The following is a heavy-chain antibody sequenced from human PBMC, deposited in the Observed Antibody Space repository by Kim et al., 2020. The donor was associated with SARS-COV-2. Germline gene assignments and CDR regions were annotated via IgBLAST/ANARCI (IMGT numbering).Heavy chain of an antibody. J-gene: IGHJ6*02. CDR3: ARDVVGEYSYGYYYYGMYV. D-gene: IGHD5-18*01. CDR2: IYYSGNT. CDR1: GGSISGYY. Sequence: SETLSLTCTVSGGSISGYYWSWIRQPPGKGLEWIGYIYYSGNTDYNSSLKSRVTISVDTSKNQFSLKLSSVTAADTAVYYCARDVVGEYSYGYYYYGMYVWGQGTTVTVSS. V-gene: IGHV4-59*13.